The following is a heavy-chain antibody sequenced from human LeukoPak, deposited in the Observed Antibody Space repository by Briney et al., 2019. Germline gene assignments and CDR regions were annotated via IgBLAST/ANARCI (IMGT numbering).Heavy chain of an antibody. D-gene: IGHD2-15*01. CDR3: ARSCGDGSCYGFLH. J-gene: IGHJ1*01. CDR2: IYHTGTI. CDR1: GDSISSANW. V-gene: IGHV4-4*02. Sequence: SGTLSLTCAVSGDSISSANWWTWVRQPPGKGLEWIGEIYHTGTINYNPSLKSRVTISLDKSKNQFSLKLSSVTAADMAVYYCARSCGDGSCYGFLHWGQGTLVTVSS.